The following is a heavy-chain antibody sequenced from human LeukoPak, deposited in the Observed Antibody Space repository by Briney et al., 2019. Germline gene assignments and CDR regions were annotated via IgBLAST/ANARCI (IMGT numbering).Heavy chain of an antibody. CDR1: GYTFTGYY. J-gene: IGHJ6*01. Sequence: GASVKVSCKASGYTFTGYYMHWVRQAPGQGLEWMGWINPNSGGTNYAQKFRGRVTMTRDTSISTAYMELSRLRSDDTAVYYCARDSRQLTSSLYYYYYGMDVWGQGTTVTVSS. CDR3: ARDSRQLTSSLYYYYYGMDV. CDR2: INPNSGGT. D-gene: IGHD4/OR15-4a*01. V-gene: IGHV1-2*02.